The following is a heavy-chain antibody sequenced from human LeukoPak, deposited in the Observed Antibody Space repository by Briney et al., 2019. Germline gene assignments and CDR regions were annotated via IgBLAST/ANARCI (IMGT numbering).Heavy chain of an antibody. CDR2: ISTYNGNK. J-gene: IGHJ4*02. Sequence: GASVKVSCKASAYIFSSFGISWVRQAPGQGLEWMGWISTYNGNKNYAQKFQGRVTMTTDTSTSTAYMELRSLRSDDTAVYYCARGPNYDFWSGYAIDYWGQGTLVTVSS. V-gene: IGHV1-18*01. CDR1: AYIFSSFG. D-gene: IGHD3-3*01. CDR3: ARGPNYDFWSGYAIDY.